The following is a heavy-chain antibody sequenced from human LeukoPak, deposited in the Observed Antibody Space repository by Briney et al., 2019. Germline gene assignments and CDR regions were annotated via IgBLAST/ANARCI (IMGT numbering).Heavy chain of an antibody. V-gene: IGHV3-33*06. J-gene: IGHJ4*02. CDR2: IWYDGSNK. D-gene: IGHD6-6*01. Sequence: GGSLRLSCAASGFTFSSYGIHWVRQAPGKGLEWVAVIWYDGSNKYYADSVKGRFTISRDNSKNTLYLQMNSLRAEDTAVYYCAKEPRVGPYFDSWGQGTLVTVSS. CDR1: GFTFSSYG. CDR3: AKEPRVGPYFDS.